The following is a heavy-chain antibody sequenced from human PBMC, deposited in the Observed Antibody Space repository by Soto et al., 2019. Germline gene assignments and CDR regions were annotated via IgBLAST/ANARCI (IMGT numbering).Heavy chain of an antibody. CDR3: ARVALMGIAAYNWLDP. D-gene: IGHD6-13*01. CDR1: GYTFTSYG. V-gene: IGHV1-18*01. CDR2: ISAYNGNT. Sequence: ASVKVSCKASGYTFTSYGISWVRQAPGQGLEWMGWISAYNGNTNYAQKLQGRVTMTTDTSTSTAYMELRSLRSDDTAVYYCARVALMGIAAYNWLDPWGQGTLFTVPS. J-gene: IGHJ5*02.